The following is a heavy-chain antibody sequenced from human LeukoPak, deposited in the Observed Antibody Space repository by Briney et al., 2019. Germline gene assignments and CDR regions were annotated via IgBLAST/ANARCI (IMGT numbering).Heavy chain of an antibody. J-gene: IGHJ4*02. CDR2: IYSGGNT. CDR3: ARGDSSGYYYFDY. V-gene: IGHV3-53*01. CDR1: GFTVSSNY. Sequence: AGGSLRLSCAASGFTVSSNYMSWVRQAPGKGLEWVSVIYSGGNTYYADSVKGRFTISRDNSKNTLYLQMNSLRAEDTAVYYCARGDSSGYYYFDYWGQGTLVTVSS. D-gene: IGHD6-19*01.